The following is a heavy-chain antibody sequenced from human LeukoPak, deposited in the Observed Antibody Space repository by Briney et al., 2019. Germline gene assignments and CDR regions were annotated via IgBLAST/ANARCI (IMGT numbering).Heavy chain of an antibody. J-gene: IGHJ4*02. D-gene: IGHD3-22*01. V-gene: IGHV4-34*01. CDR2: INHSGST. CDR1: GGSFRGYY. Sequence: MPSETLSLTCTVYGGSFRGYYWSWIRQPPGEGLEWIGEINHSGSTNYNPSLKSRVTISVDTSKNQFSLKLSSVTAADTAVYYCASHHDSSARGFDYWGQGILVTVSS. CDR3: ASHHDSSARGFDY.